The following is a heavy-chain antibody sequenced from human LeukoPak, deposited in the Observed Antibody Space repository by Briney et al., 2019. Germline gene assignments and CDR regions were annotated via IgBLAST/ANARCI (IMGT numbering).Heavy chain of an antibody. CDR2: NTSGGNT. Sequence: KGMERVSVNTSGGNTDYADPVKGRFTISRDNSKNTLYLQMNSLRAEDTAVYYCAKGSGWYVWGQGTLVTVSS. CDR3: AKGSGWYV. D-gene: IGHD6-19*01. J-gene: IGHJ4*02. V-gene: IGHV3-23*01.